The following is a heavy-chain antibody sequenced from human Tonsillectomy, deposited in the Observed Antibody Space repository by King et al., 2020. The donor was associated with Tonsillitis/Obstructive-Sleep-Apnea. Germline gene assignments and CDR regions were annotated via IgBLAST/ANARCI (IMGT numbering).Heavy chain of an antibody. Sequence: QLVQSGAEVKKPGSSVKVSCKASGGTFSSYAISWVRQAPGQGLEWMGGIIPMFDAANSAQKFQGRVTISADESTSTAYMELSSLRSEDTAVYYCAGESSYYGSGSXYXLYYMDAWGKGTTVTVSS. CDR1: GGTFSSYA. CDR3: AGESSYYGSGSXYXLYYMDA. J-gene: IGHJ6*03. D-gene: IGHD3-10*01. CDR2: IIPMFDAA. V-gene: IGHV1-69*01.